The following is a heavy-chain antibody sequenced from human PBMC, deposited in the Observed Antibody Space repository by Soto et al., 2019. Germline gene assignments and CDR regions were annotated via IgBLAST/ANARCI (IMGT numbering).Heavy chain of an antibody. V-gene: IGHV4-30-4*08. CDR3: ARAYRINGWSDYFFGY. Sequence: KASETLSLTCTVSGDSLSGGDYYWSWIRQPPGKGLEWIGDIYYTGFTFYNPSLKSRLTISLDSSKNQFSLRLNSVTAADTAVYFCARAYRINGWSDYFFGYWGQGTLVTVSS. J-gene: IGHJ4*02. CDR1: GDSLSGGDYY. CDR2: IYYTGFT. D-gene: IGHD6-19*01.